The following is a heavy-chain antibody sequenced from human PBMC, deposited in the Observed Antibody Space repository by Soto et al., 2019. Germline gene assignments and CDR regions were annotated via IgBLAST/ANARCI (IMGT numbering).Heavy chain of an antibody. CDR1: GDSICSYY. D-gene: IGHD5-12*01. CDR3: ARANRAWLQLLDY. V-gene: IGHV4-59*01. CDR2: IYYSGST. Sequence: PAETPSITCTVCGDSICSYYWGWIRQPPGKGLEWIGYIYYSGSTNYNPSLKSRVTISVDTSTSTVYMELGSLTSEDTAVYYCARANRAWLQLLDYWGQGTQVTVSS. J-gene: IGHJ4*02.